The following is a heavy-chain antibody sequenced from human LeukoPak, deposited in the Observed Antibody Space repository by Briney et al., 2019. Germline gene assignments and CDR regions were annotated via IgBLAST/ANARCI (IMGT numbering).Heavy chain of an antibody. Sequence: GGSLRLSCAASGFTFSAYYMNWIRQAPGKGLEWLSYISSSGSTIHYADSVKGRFTISRDNAKNSLYLQMNSLRAEDTAVYYCARVGDAYRSGFDVNWFDPWGQGTLVTVYS. CDR1: GFTFSAYY. V-gene: IGHV3-11*01. J-gene: IGHJ5*02. CDR2: ISSSGSTI. CDR3: ARVGDAYRSGFDVNWFDP. D-gene: IGHD5-18*01.